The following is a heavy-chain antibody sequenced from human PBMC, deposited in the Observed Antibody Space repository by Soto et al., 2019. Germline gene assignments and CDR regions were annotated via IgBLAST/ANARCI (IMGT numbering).Heavy chain of an antibody. D-gene: IGHD3-10*01. CDR3: ASGGRGMVRGVIIKGNFDY. CDR2: IIPIFGTA. CDR1: GGTFSSYA. Sequence: QVQLVQFGAEVKKPGSSVKVSCKASGGTFSSYAISWVRQAPGQGLEWMGGIIPIFGTANYAQKFQGRVTITADESPSTDYMELSSVRSEDTAVYYCASGGRGMVRGVIIKGNFDYWGQGPLVTVSS. V-gene: IGHV1-69*01. J-gene: IGHJ4*02.